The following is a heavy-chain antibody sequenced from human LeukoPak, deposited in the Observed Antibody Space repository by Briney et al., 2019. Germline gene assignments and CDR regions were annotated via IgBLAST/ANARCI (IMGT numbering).Heavy chain of an antibody. CDR3: EIALPDAFDI. Sequence: PSETLSLTCAVYGRSFSGYYWSWIRQPPGKGLEWIGEINHSGSTNYNPSLKSRVTISVDTSKNQFSLKLSSVTAADTAVYYCEIALPDAFDIWGQGTMVTVSS. V-gene: IGHV4-34*01. J-gene: IGHJ3*02. D-gene: IGHD2-21*01. CDR1: GRSFSGYY. CDR2: INHSGST.